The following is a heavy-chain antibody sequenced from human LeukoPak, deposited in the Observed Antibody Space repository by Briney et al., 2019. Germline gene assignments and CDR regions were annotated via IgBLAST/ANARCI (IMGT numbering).Heavy chain of an antibody. CDR3: ARRIDKRLGYCSGGSCYRGPFDL. CDR2: INHSGST. J-gene: IGHJ2*01. D-gene: IGHD2-15*01. V-gene: IGHV4-34*01. Sequence: PSETLSLTCAVYGGSFSGYYWSWIRQPPGKGLEWIGEINHSGSTNYNPSLKSRVTISVDTSKNQFSLKLSSVTAADTAVYYCARRIDKRLGYCSGGSCYRGPFDLWGRGTLVTVSS. CDR1: GGSFSGYY.